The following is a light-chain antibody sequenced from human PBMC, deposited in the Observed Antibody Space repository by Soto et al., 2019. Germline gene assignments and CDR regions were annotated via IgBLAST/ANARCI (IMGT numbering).Light chain of an antibody. CDR3: HSYSSGSAFWV. CDR1: SSDVGCYRH. Sequence: QCVLTQPASVSGSPGQPITISCGGTSSDVGCYRHVSWYQHHPGKAPKPFIYEVNSRPSGVSNRFSGSKSGNTASLTLSALQAEDEADYYCHSYSSGSAFWVFGGGTQLTVL. J-gene: IGLJ3*02. CDR2: EVN. V-gene: IGLV2-14*01.